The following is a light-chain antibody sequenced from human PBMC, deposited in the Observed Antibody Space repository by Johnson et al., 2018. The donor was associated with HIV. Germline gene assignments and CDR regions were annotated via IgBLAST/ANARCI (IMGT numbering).Light chain of an antibody. V-gene: IGLV1-51*01. Sequence: HSVLTQPPSVSAAPGQKITVSCSGSSSNIGNNYVSWYQQLPGTAPKLLIYDNNKRPSGIPDRFSGSKSGTSATLAITGLHIGDEADYYCAAWDSSLSAHYVFGAGTKSTFL. CDR3: AAWDSSLSAHYV. J-gene: IGLJ1*01. CDR1: SSNIGNNY. CDR2: DNN.